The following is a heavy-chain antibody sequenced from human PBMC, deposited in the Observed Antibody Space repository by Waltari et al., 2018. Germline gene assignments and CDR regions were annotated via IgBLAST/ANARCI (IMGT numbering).Heavy chain of an antibody. CDR2: IWHDGSKK. V-gene: IGHV3-33*08. CDR3: SKPLQFSNVFEV. CDR1: GFPFREYG. J-gene: IGHJ6*02. D-gene: IGHD3-16*01. Sequence: QVELVESGGDVVQTGRSLRLSCATSGFPFREYGMHWLRQVPGKGLEGVAHIWHDGSKKYYADSVKGRFTISRDNSKNTVYLQISNLRPEDTAMYFCSKPLQFSNVFEVWGQGTRVIVSS.